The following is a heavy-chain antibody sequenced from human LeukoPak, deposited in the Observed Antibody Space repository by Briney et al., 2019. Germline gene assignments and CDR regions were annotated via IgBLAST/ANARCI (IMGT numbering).Heavy chain of an antibody. Sequence: PGGSLRLSCAASGFTFSSYAMSWVRQAPGKGLQWVSGISGSGSSTYYADSVKGRFTISRDNSKNTLYLQINSLRAEDTAVYYCVRSTVVSYWGQGTLVTVSS. CDR2: ISGSGSST. D-gene: IGHD4-23*01. J-gene: IGHJ4*02. V-gene: IGHV3-23*01. CDR3: VRSTVVSY. CDR1: GFTFSSYA.